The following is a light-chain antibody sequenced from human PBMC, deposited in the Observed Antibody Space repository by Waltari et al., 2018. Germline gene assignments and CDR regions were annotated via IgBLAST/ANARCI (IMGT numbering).Light chain of an antibody. J-gene: IGLJ1*01. CDR3: QVWDGSSDHYV. V-gene: IGLV3-21*02. Sequence: SYVLTQPPSVSVAPGQTARITCGGNNIESKHVHWYQQKPGQAPVLVVYDDSDRPSGIPGGFSGSNSGNAATLTIFGLEAGDEADYYCQVWDGSSDHYVFGSGTKVTVL. CDR1: NIESKH. CDR2: DDS.